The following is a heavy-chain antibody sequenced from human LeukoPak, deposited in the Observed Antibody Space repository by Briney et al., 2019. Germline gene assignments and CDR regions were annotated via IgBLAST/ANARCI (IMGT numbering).Heavy chain of an antibody. CDR2: FDPEDGET. V-gene: IGHV1-24*01. CDR3: ATDLSYGMDV. J-gene: IGHJ6*04. Sequence: ASVKVSCKVSGYTLTELSMYWVRQAPGKGLEWMGSFDPEDGETIYAQKFQGRVTMTEDTSTDTAYMELSSLRSEDTAVYYCATDLSYGMDVWGKGTTVTVSS. CDR1: GYTLTELS.